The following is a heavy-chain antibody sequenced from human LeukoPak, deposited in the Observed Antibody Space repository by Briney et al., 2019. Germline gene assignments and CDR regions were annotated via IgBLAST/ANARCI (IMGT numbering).Heavy chain of an antibody. CDR2: IGKDGTGK. Sequence: PGGSLRLSCAASGFSLSRYWMSWVRQAPGKGLEWVANIGKDGTGKQYVDSVKGRFTISRYHAKNSVYLEMNSLRADDTAVYYCARDLDFYATDYWGQGTLVTVSS. CDR3: ARDLDFYATDY. D-gene: IGHD2/OR15-2a*01. CDR1: GFSLSRYW. V-gene: IGHV3-7*01. J-gene: IGHJ4*02.